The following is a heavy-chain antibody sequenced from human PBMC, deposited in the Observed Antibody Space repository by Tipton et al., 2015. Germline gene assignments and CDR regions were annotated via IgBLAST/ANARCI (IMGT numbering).Heavy chain of an antibody. CDR1: GGSVSSGSYY. J-gene: IGHJ6*02. Sequence: TLSLTCTVSGGSVSSGSYYWSWIRQSPGEGLEWIGYIYYSGSTNYNPSLRSRVAMSMDTSKNQFSLKLSSVTAADTAVYYCAREAVARYYYGMDVWGQGTTVTVSS. CDR3: AREAVARYYYGMDV. D-gene: IGHD6-19*01. V-gene: IGHV4-61*01. CDR2: IYYSGST.